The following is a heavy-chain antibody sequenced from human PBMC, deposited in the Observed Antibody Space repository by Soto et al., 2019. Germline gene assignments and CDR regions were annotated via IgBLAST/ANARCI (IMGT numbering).Heavy chain of an antibody. J-gene: IGHJ4*02. CDR1: GGSISSGDYY. Sequence: SETLSLTCTVSGGSISSGDYYWSWIRQPPGKGLEWIGYIYYSGSTYYNPSLKSRVTISVDTSKNQFSLKLSSVTAADTAVYYCARIENSSGYSYYFDYWGQGTLVPVSS. V-gene: IGHV4-30-4*01. D-gene: IGHD3-22*01. CDR2: IYYSGST. CDR3: ARIENSSGYSYYFDY.